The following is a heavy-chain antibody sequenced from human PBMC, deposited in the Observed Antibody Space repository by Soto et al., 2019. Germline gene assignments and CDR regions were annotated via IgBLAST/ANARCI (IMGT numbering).Heavy chain of an antibody. CDR1: GFSLDTRGMC. Sequence: SGPTLVNPTQTLTLTCTFSGFSLDTRGMCVSWIRQPPGKALEWLALIDWDDDKYYTTSLKTRLTISKDTSKNQVALTMTNMDPVDTGTYYCARMRGSYICPLDSWGQGALVTVSS. CDR2: IDWDDDK. D-gene: IGHD2-2*02. CDR3: ARMRGSYICPLDS. V-gene: IGHV2-70*01. J-gene: IGHJ4*02.